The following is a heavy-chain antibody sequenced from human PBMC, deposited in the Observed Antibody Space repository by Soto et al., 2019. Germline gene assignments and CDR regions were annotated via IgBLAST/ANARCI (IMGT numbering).Heavy chain of an antibody. CDR2: ISIYVSYS. CDR1: GYVFSNYG. J-gene: IGHJ5*01. Sequence: VQLVQSGAELKMPGASVKVSCKTSGYVFSNYGLTWGRQAPGQGLEGMGWISIYVSYSHSSPKFHGRLIMTTDTSTNTAFMELRNLRIDDTAVYFCAKNSSSDWLDSWGQGTLITISS. D-gene: IGHD6-13*01. CDR3: AKNSSSDWLDS. V-gene: IGHV1-18*01.